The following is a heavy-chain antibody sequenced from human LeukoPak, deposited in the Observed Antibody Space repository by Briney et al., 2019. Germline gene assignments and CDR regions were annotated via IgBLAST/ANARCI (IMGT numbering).Heavy chain of an antibody. Sequence: SETLSLTCAVSGYSISSGYYWGWIRQPPGKGLEWIGYIYHSGITYYNPSLKSRVTISVDTSKNQFSLKLSSVTAADTAVYYCARRGYGGIFDYWGQGTLVTVSS. D-gene: IGHD4-23*01. CDR3: ARRGYGGIFDY. CDR2: IYHSGIT. CDR1: GYSISSGYY. V-gene: IGHV4-38-2*01. J-gene: IGHJ4*02.